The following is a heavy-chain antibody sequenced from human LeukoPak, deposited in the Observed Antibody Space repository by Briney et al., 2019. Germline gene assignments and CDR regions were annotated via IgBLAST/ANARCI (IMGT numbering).Heavy chain of an antibody. V-gene: IGHV3-30*01. D-gene: IGHD1-7*01. CDR1: GFTFSSYA. J-gene: IGHJ4*02. CDR2: ISYDGSNK. CDR3: ARHDRRDWNYGFFDY. Sequence: GGSLRLSCAASGFTFSSYAMHWVRQAPGKGLEWVAVISYDGSNKYYADSVKGRFTISRDNSKNTLYLQMNSLRAEDTAVYYCARHDRRDWNYGFFDYWGQGTLVTVSS.